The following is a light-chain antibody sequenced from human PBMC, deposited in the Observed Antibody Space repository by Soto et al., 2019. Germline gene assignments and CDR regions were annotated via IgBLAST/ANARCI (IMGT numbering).Light chain of an antibody. CDR2: CAS. Sequence: EIVLTQSPGTLSLSPGERVTLSCRASQSVSSNYLAWYQQRPGQAPRLLIYCASTRATGISDRFSGSGSGTDFTLTISRLEPEDFAVYYCHHYCYGRDTFGQGTRLEIK. CDR3: HHYCYGRDT. V-gene: IGKV3-20*01. J-gene: IGKJ5*01. CDR1: QSVSSNY.